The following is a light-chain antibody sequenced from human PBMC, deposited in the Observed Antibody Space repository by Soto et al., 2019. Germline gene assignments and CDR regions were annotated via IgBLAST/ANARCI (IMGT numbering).Light chain of an antibody. J-gene: IGKJ1*01. CDR1: QSISIY. Sequence: EIQMTQSPSSLYASVGDRVTITCRASQSISIYINWYQQKPGKAPKLLIYAASSLQSWVPSRFSGSGSGPDFTLTISSLQPEDFATYYCQQSYSTPWTFGKGTNLEIK. CDR3: QQSYSTPWT. V-gene: IGKV1-39*01. CDR2: AAS.